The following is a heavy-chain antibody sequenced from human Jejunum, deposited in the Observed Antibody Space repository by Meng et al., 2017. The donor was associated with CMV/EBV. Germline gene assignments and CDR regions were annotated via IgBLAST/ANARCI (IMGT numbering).Heavy chain of an antibody. V-gene: IGHV4-39*07. Sequence: WGWIRQPPGKGLEWIGSFFYSGNTHYNPSLKSRVTISVDTSKNQFSLKLSSVTAADTAVYYCARDLDIVVVPVATERDHYYYGMDVWGQGTTVTVSS. J-gene: IGHJ6*02. CDR3: ARDLDIVVVPVATERDHYYYGMDV. CDR2: FFYSGNT. D-gene: IGHD2-2*01.